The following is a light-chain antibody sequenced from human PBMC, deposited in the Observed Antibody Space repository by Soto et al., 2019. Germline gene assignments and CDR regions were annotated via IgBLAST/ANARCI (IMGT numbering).Light chain of an antibody. CDR1: QGISSY. J-gene: IGKJ4*01. V-gene: IGKV1-9*01. CDR2: AAS. CDR3: QQLNSYPPT. Sequence: IQLTQSPSSLSASVGDRVTTTCRASQGISSYLAWYQQKPGKVPKLLIYAASTLQSGVPSRFSGSGSGTDFTLTISSLQPEDFATYYCQQLNSYPPTFGGGTKVDIK.